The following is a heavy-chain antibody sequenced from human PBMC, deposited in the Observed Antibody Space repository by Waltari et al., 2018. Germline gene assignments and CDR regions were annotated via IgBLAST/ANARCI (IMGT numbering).Heavy chain of an antibody. CDR1: GGSIHSSNW. CDR2: IYHSGST. Sequence: QVQLQESGPGLVKPSGTLSLTCAVSGGSIHSSNWWSWVRQPPGKGLEWIGEIYHSGSTNYNPSLKSRVTISVDKSKNQFSLKMNSVTAADTAVYYCARTRGYSYGIYYYYYYGMDVWGHGTTVTVSS. D-gene: IGHD5-18*01. CDR3: ARTRGYSYGIYYYYYYGMDV. V-gene: IGHV4-4*02. J-gene: IGHJ6*02.